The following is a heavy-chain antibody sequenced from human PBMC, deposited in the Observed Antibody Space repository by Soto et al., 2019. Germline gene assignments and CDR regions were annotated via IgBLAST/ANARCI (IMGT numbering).Heavy chain of an antibody. V-gene: IGHV3-23*01. J-gene: IGHJ4*02. Sequence: EVQLLESGGGFVQPGGSLRLSCAASGFTFSNYAMTWVRQGPGKGLEWVSGISGSGGRSYYADSVKGRFTISRDNFKSTLYLKINSLRAEDTAVYYCAKAYFVWSSEQPYYFDYWGQGTLVTVSS. D-gene: IGHD3-16*01. CDR2: ISGSGGRS. CDR3: AKAYFVWSSEQPYYFDY. CDR1: GFTFSNYA.